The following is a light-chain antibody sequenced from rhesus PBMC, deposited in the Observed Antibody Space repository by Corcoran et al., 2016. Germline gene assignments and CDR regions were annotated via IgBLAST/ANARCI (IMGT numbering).Light chain of an antibody. V-gene: IGKV1-32*02. Sequence: DIQMSQSPSSLSAFVGDRVTITCRASQGISSYLNWYQQKRGKAPKLLIYNANSLASGVPSRFSGIGSGTEFTLTISILQPEDFATYYCQQGNSNPLTFGGGTKVELK. CDR2: NAN. CDR1: QGISSY. CDR3: QQGNSNPLT. J-gene: IGKJ4*01.